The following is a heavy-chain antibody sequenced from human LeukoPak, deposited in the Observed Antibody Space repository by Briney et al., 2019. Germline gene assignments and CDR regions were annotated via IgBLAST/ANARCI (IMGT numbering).Heavy chain of an antibody. CDR1: GGSLSGYY. V-gene: IGHV4-59*12. Sequence: SETLSLTCSVSGGSLSGYYWSWIRQTPGKGLEWIGYIYSSGTTNYNRALQSRVTISLDAAKNQFSLSVTSVTAADTAMYFCARRISSWNVYIDKWGQGIQVTVSS. CDR2: IYSSGTT. D-gene: IGHD1-1*01. CDR3: ARRISSWNVYIDK. J-gene: IGHJ4*02.